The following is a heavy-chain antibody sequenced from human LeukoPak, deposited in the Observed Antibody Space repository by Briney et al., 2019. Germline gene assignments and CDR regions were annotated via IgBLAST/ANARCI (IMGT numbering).Heavy chain of an antibody. J-gene: IGHJ4*02. D-gene: IGHD3-10*01. CDR3: ARTPSYYYGSGSYYPDY. CDR2: IDWDDDK. Sequence: SGPALVKPTQTLTLTCTFSGFSLSTSGMCVSWIRQPPGKALEWLARIDWDDDKYYSTSLKTRLTISKDTSKNQVVLTMTNMDPVDTATYYCARTPSYYYGSGSYYPDYWGQGTLVTVSS. V-gene: IGHV2-70*11. CDR1: GFSLSTSGMC.